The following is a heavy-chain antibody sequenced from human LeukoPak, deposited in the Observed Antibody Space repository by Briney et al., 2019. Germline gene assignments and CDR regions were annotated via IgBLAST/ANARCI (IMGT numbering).Heavy chain of an antibody. V-gene: IGHV4-59*08. J-gene: IGHJ4*02. D-gene: IGHD5-18*01. Sequence: SETLSLTCTVSGGSISSYYWSWIRQPPGKGLEWIGYIYYSGSTNYNSSLKSRVTISVDTSKNQFSLKLSPVTAADTAVYYCARLVDTAIAYFDYWGRGTLVTVSS. CDR1: GGSISSYY. CDR2: IYYSGST. CDR3: ARLVDTAIAYFDY.